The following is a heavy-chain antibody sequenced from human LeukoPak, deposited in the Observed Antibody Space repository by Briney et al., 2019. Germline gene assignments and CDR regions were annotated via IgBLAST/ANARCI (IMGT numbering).Heavy chain of an antibody. CDR1: GFTFSSYA. J-gene: IGHJ4*02. CDR2: ISGSGVVS. Sequence: PGGSLRLSCAASGFTFSSYAMTWVRQAPGKGLEWVSCISGSGVVSYYADSMKGRFTISRDNSKNTLSLQMNSLRAEDTALYFCAKAVDLSCYSSLQTWGQGTLVTVSS. D-gene: IGHD2-15*01. CDR3: AKAVDLSCYSSLQT. V-gene: IGHV3-23*01.